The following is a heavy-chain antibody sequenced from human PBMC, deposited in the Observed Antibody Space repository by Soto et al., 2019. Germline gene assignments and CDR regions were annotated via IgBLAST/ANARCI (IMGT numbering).Heavy chain of an antibody. V-gene: IGHV1-2*02. D-gene: IGHD6-13*01. CDR3: EREDSSSWSHYFDY. CDR2: INPNSGGT. Sequence: ASVKVSCKXSGYTFTGYYMHWVRQAPGQGLEWMGWINPNSGGTNYAQKFQGRVTMTRDTSISTAYMELSRLRSDDPAVYYCEREDSSSWSHYFDYWGQGTLVTVSS. CDR1: GYTFTGYY. J-gene: IGHJ4*02.